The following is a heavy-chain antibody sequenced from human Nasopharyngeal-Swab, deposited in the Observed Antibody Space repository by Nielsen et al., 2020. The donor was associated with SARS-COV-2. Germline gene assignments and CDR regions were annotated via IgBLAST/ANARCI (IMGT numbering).Heavy chain of an antibody. CDR1: GGSISSYY. Sequence: SETLSLTCTVSGGSISSYYWSWIRQPPGKGLEWIGYSYYSGSTNYNPSLKSRVTISVDTSKNQFSLKLSSVTAADTAVYYCARGGGSSSWVDYWGQGTLVTVSS. CDR2: SYYSGST. V-gene: IGHV4-59*01. D-gene: IGHD6-13*01. J-gene: IGHJ4*02. CDR3: ARGGGSSSWVDY.